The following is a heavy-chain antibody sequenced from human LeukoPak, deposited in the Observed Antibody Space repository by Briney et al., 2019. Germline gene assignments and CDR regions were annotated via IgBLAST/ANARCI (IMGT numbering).Heavy chain of an antibody. CDR2: IIPIFGTA. V-gene: IGHV1-69*01. J-gene: IGHJ4*02. Sequence: SVKVSCTASGGTFSSYAISWVRQAPGQGLEWMGGIIPIFGTANYAQKSQGRVTITADESTSTAYMELSSLRSEDTAVYYCARHRSGWYRFDYWGQGTLVTVSS. D-gene: IGHD6-19*01. CDR3: ARHRSGWYRFDY. CDR1: GGTFSSYA.